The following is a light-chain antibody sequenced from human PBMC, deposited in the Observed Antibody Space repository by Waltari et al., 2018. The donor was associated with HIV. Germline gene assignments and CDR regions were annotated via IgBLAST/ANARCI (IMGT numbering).Light chain of an antibody. J-gene: IGLJ2*01. CDR2: DVI. V-gene: IGLV2-14*03. Sequence: QSALTQPASVSGSPGQSITISCTGTSSDVGGFDYVSWYQQHPGKAPKLMIYDVINRPSGVSNRFSGSKSGNTASLTISGLQAEDEAEYYCCSYTGSSTLVFGGGTKLTVL. CDR3: CSYTGSSTLV. CDR1: SSDVGGFDY.